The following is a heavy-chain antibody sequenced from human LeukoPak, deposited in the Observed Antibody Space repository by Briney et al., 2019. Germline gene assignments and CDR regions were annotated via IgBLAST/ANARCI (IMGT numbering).Heavy chain of an antibody. V-gene: IGHV3-23*01. CDR1: GITLSNYA. CDR3: AKRGVVTRVILVGFHKEAYYFDS. D-gene: IGHD3-22*01. Sequence: GGSLRLSCAVSGITLSNYAMTWVRQAPGKGLEWVAGISGSGGGTNYADSVKGRFTISRDNYKNTLYLQMNSLGAEDTAVYFCAKRGVVTRVILVGFHKEAYYFDSWGQGALVTVSS. J-gene: IGHJ4*02. CDR2: ISGSGGGT.